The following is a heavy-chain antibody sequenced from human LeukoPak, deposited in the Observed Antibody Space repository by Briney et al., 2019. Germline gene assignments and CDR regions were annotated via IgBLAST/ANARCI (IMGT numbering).Heavy chain of an antibody. V-gene: IGHV1-2*02. CDR3: AREAIAARRRGFDY. J-gene: IGHJ4*02. CDR1: GYTFTGYY. D-gene: IGHD6-6*01. Sequence: GASVKVSCKASGYTFTGYYMHWVRQAPGQGLEWMGWINPNSGGTNYAQKFQGRVTMTRDTSISTAYMELSRLRSDDTGVYYCAREAIAARRRGFDYWGQGTLVTVSS. CDR2: INPNSGGT.